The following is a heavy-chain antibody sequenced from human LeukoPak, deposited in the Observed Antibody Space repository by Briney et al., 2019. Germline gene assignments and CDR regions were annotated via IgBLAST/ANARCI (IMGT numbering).Heavy chain of an antibody. CDR3: AKSRANYDFWSAFDY. CDR2: IGYDGSNK. V-gene: IGHV3-30*02. D-gene: IGHD3-3*01. J-gene: IGHJ4*02. CDR1: GFPFNTYF. Sequence: GGSLRLSCVASGFPFNTYFMHWVRQAPGKGLEWVASIGYDGSNKYYADSVRGRLSISRDNSNVTLYLQMNSLRTGDTTVYYCAKSRANYDFWSAFDYWGQGALVTVSS.